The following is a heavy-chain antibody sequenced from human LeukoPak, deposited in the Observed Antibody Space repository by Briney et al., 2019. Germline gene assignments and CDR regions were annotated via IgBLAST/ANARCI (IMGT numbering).Heavy chain of an antibody. CDR1: GGSISSYY. J-gene: IGHJ4*02. CDR2: IYYSGST. V-gene: IGHV4-59*01. CDR3: ARGRPGYSSGWPVYYFDY. D-gene: IGHD6-19*01. Sequence: PSETLSLTCTVSGGSISSYYWSWIRQPPGKGQEWIGYIYYSGSTNYNPSLKSRVTISVDTSKNQFSLKLSSVTAADTAVYYCARGRPGYSSGWPVYYFDYWGQGTLVTVSS.